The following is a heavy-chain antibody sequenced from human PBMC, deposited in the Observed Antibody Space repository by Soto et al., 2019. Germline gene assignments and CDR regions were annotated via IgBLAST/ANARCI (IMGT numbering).Heavy chain of an antibody. CDR2: IIPIFGTA. J-gene: IGHJ4*02. CDR3: AHVPIFGPPQI. D-gene: IGHD3-3*01. CDR1: GGTFSSYA. V-gene: IGHV1-69*01. Sequence: SCKASGGTFSSYAISWVRPAPGQGLEWMGGIIPIFGTANYAQKFQGRVTITADDSTSTAYMELSSLRSEDTAVYYCAHVPIFGPPQIWGQGTLVTVFS.